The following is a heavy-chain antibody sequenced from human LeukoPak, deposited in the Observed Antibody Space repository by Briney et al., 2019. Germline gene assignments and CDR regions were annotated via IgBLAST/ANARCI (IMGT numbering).Heavy chain of an antibody. CDR3: AKGSLGSWYYFDY. D-gene: IGHD6-13*01. CDR2: FSRSGPDT. CDR1: GFTFGSSA. Sequence: PGGSLRLSCAASGFTFGSSAMSWVRQAPGKGPECVSTFSRSGPDTYYADSVKGRFTIFRDNSKYTLYLQMNSLRAEDTAVYYCAKGSLGSWYYFDYWGQGTLVTVSS. J-gene: IGHJ4*02. V-gene: IGHV3-23*01.